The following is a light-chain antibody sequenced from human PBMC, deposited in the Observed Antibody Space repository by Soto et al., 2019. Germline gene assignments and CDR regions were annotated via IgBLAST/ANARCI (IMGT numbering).Light chain of an antibody. J-gene: IGKJ1*01. CDR1: QSLVYSDGNAY. V-gene: IGKV2-30*01. CDR2: KVS. CDR3: RQGSFWPWT. Sequence: DVVMTQSPLSLPVTLGQPASISCRSSQSLVYSDGNAYLIWFHQRPGQSPRRLIFKVSNRDSGVPDRFRGSGAGYDFTLKISRVEAEDVRVYYCRQGSFWPWTFGKGTKVDIK.